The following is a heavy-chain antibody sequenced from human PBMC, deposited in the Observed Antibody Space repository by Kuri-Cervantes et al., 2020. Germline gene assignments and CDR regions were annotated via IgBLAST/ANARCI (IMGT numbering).Heavy chain of an antibody. CDR3: ARENLPVHGLLLFGELYRNINWFAP. Sequence: SVNVSCKASGGTFSSYAIIWVRQAPGQGLEWRGGIIPIFGTANYAQKFQGRVTITADESTSTAYMELSSLRAEDTAVYYYARENLPVHGLLLFGELYRNINWFAPWGQGPLVTVSS. CDR1: GGTFSSYA. D-gene: IGHD3-10*01. J-gene: IGHJ5*02. CDR2: IIPIFGTA. V-gene: IGHV1-69*13.